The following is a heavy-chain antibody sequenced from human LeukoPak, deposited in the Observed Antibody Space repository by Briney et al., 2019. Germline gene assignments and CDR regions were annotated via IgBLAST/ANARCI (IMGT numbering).Heavy chain of an antibody. D-gene: IGHD3-22*01. CDR2: IYHSGST. Sequence: SETLSLTCAVSGYSISSGYYWGWIRQPPGKGLEWIGSIYHSGSTYYNPSLKSRVTISVDTSRNQFSLRLSSVTAADTAVYFCARHRYYYDSSGSYYFDYWGQGTLVTVSS. CDR3: ARHRYYYDSSGSYYFDY. CDR1: GYSISSGYY. J-gene: IGHJ4*02. V-gene: IGHV4-38-2*01.